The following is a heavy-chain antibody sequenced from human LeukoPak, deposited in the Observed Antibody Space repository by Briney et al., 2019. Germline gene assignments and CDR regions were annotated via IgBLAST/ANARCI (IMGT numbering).Heavy chain of an antibody. CDR2: IYYSGST. V-gene: IGHV4-61*01. Sequence: SETLSLTCTVSGGSVSSGSYYWSWIRQPPGKGLEWIGYIYYSGSTNYNPSLKSRVTISVDRSKNQFSLKLSSVTAADTAVYYCARAVYSSWYGYIDYWGQGTLVTVSS. J-gene: IGHJ4*02. D-gene: IGHD6-13*01. CDR3: ARAVYSSWYGYIDY. CDR1: GGSVSSGSYY.